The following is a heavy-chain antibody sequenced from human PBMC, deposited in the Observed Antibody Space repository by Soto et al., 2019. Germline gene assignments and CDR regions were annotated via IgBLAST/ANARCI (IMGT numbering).Heavy chain of an antibody. D-gene: IGHD4-17*01. J-gene: IGHJ4*02. V-gene: IGHV4-59*01. CDR2: IYYSGST. Sequence: ETLSLTCTVSVGSISSYYWSWIRQPPGKGLEWIGYIYYSGSTNYNPSLKSRVTISVDTSKNQFSLKLSSVTAADTAVYYCARGRTTTVTTLAYFDYWGQGTLVTVSS. CDR1: VGSISSYY. CDR3: ARGRTTTVTTLAYFDY.